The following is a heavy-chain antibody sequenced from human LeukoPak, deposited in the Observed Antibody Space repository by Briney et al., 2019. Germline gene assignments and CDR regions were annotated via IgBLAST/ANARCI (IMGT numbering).Heavy chain of an antibody. Sequence: GASVKVSCKASGYTFTAFHMHWVRQAPGQGLEWMGWINPNTGATNYPQKFQGRVTMTTDTSISTAYMELSSLRSDDTAFYYCARGEVDTSGWDCFHFWGQGALVTVSS. J-gene: IGHJ4*02. CDR2: INPNTGAT. CDR3: ARGEVDTSGWDCFHF. D-gene: IGHD6-19*01. CDR1: GYTFTAFH. V-gene: IGHV1-2*02.